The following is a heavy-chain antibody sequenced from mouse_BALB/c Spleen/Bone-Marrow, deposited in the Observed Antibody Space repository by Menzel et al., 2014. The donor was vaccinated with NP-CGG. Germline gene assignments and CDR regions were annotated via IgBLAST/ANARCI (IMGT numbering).Heavy chain of an antibody. CDR1: GDSITSGY. J-gene: IGHJ4*01. V-gene: IGHV3-8*02. Sequence: EVQLVESGPSLVKPSQTLSLTCSVTGDSITSGYWNWTRKFPGNKLEYMGYISYSGSTYYNPSLKSRISITRDTSKNQYYLQLNSVTTEDTATNYCASLLRIYYAMDYWGQGTSVTVSS. D-gene: IGHD1-1*01. CDR3: ASLLRIYYAMDY. CDR2: ISYSGST.